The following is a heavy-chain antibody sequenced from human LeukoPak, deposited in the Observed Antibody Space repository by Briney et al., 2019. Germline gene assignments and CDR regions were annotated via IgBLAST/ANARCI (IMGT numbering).Heavy chain of an antibody. CDR1: GYTFTSYD. J-gene: IGHJ3*02. Sequence: GASVKVSCKASGYTFTSYDINWVRQATGQGLEWMGWMNPNSGNTSYAQKFQGRVTMTRNTSISTAYMELSSLRSEDTAVYYCASSSGCLALDAFDIWGQGTMVTVSS. CDR3: ASSSGCLALDAFDI. D-gene: IGHD3-22*01. V-gene: IGHV1-8*01. CDR2: MNPNSGNT.